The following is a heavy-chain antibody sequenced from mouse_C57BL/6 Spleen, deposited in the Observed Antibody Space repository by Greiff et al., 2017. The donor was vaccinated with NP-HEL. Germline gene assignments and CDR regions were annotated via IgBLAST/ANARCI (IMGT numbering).Heavy chain of an antibody. Sequence: VQLQQSGAELARPGASVKLSCKASGYTFTSYGISWVKQRTGQGLEWIGEIYPRSGNTYYNEKFKGKATLTADKSSSTAYMELRSLTSEDSAVYFCARGGYYGSSPKAMDYWGQGTSVTVSS. D-gene: IGHD1-1*01. CDR1: GYTFTSYG. V-gene: IGHV1-81*01. J-gene: IGHJ4*01. CDR3: ARGGYYGSSPKAMDY. CDR2: IYPRSGNT.